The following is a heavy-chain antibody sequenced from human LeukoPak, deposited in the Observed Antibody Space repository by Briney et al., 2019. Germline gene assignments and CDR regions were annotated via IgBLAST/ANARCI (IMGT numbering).Heavy chain of an antibody. CDR2: IYYSGST. J-gene: IGHJ4*02. V-gene: IGHV4-39*07. D-gene: IGHD6-6*01. CDR1: GVFINKSDYY. Sequence: SETLYLTCDVSGVFINKSDYYWGWIRLPPGKGLEWIGSIYYSGSTYYNPSLKTRAIIPVDTSNNHFSLNLLSVTAADTAVYYCARVGTRRSSSSVDYWGQGSLVTVSS. CDR3: ARVGTRRSSSSVDY.